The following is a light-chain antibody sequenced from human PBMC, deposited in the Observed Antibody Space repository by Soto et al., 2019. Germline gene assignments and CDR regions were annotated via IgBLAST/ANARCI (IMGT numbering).Light chain of an antibody. Sequence: SYELNQPPSVSVAPGKTARITCGGNNIGSKSVHWYQQKPGQAPVLVIYYDSDRPSGIPERFSGSNSGNTATLTISRVEAGDEADYYCQVWDSSSDHGVFGTGTKLTVL. J-gene: IGLJ1*01. CDR1: NIGSKS. CDR2: YDS. V-gene: IGLV3-21*04. CDR3: QVWDSSSDHGV.